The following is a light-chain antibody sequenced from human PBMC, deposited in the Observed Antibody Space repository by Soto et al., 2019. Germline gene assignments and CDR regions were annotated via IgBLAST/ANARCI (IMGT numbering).Light chain of an antibody. J-gene: IGLJ1*01. V-gene: IGLV2-23*01. CDR2: EGS. CDR1: SSDVGSYNL. CDR3: CSYAGFGVYV. Sequence: QSALTQPASVSGSPGQSITISCTGTSSDVGSYNLVSWYQQHPGKAPKVMIYEGSQRPSGVSNRFSGSKSGNTASLTISGLQAEDEADYYCCSYAGFGVYVFGTGTKVTVL.